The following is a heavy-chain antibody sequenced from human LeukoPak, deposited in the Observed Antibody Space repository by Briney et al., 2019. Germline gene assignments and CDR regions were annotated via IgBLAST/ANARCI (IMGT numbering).Heavy chain of an antibody. Sequence: SGPTLVNPTQTLTLTCTFSGFSLSTSGVGVGWIRQPPGKGLEWIGSIYYSGSTYYNPSLKSRVTISVDTSKNQFSLKLSSVTAADTAVYYCASVTASYYYDSSGYYGWGSLNYWGQGTLVTVSS. CDR3: ASVTASYYYDSSGYYGWGSLNY. V-gene: IGHV4-39*07. CDR1: GFSLSTSGVG. D-gene: IGHD3-22*01. J-gene: IGHJ4*02. CDR2: IYYSGST.